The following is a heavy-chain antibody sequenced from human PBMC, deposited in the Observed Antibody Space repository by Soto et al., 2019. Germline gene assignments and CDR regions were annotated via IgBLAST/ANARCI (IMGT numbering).Heavy chain of an antibody. CDR1: GFTFSGSA. CDR2: IRSKANNYAT. V-gene: IGHV3-73*01. J-gene: IGHJ6*03. Sequence: EVQLVESGGGLVQPGGSLKLSCAASGFTFSGSAMHWVRQASGKGLEWVGRIRSKANNYATAYGASVKGRFTISRDDSKNTAYLQMNSLTTEDTAVYYCSRQASDFWSGKPQYYMDVWGKGTTVTVSS. D-gene: IGHD3-3*01. CDR3: SRQASDFWSGKPQYYMDV.